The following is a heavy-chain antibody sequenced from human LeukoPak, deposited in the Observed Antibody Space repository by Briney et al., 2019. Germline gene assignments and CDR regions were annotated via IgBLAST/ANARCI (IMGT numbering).Heavy chain of an antibody. D-gene: IGHD3-10*01. V-gene: IGHV4-38-2*02. Sequence: SETLSLTCTVSGYSISSGYYWGWIRQPPGKGLEWIGSIYHSGSTYYNPSLKSRVTISVDSSKNQFSLKLSSVTAADTAVYYCARGYYGSGSYYLHGYWGQGTLVTVSS. CDR3: ARGYYGSGSYYLHGY. CDR1: GYSISSGYY. J-gene: IGHJ4*02. CDR2: IYHSGST.